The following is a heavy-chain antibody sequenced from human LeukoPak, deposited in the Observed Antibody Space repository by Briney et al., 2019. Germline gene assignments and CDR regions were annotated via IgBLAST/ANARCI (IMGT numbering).Heavy chain of an antibody. CDR3: ARFLPGWYAFDI. Sequence: GASVKVSCKASGYTFTTYAIHWVRQAPGQRLEWMGWINAGDGNTKYSQRLQGRVTITRNTSASTVYMELSSLRFEDTAIYYCARFLPGWYAFDIWGQGTMVTVSS. CDR1: GYTFTTYA. V-gene: IGHV1-3*01. CDR2: INAGDGNT. J-gene: IGHJ3*02. D-gene: IGHD6-19*01.